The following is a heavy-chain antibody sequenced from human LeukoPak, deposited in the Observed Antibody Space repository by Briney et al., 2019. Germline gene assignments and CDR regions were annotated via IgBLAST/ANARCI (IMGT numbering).Heavy chain of an antibody. V-gene: IGHV3-23*01. CDR2: ISGSGGDT. CDR1: GFTFSSYA. D-gene: IGHD5-18*01. Sequence: GGSLRLSCAASGFTFSSYAMSWVRQAPGKGLDWVSSISGSGGDTYYSDSVRGRFTISRDNSKNTLYLQMNSLRAEDTAVYYCAKRGYSYGAPDYWGQGTLVTVSS. CDR3: AKRGYSYGAPDY. J-gene: IGHJ4*02.